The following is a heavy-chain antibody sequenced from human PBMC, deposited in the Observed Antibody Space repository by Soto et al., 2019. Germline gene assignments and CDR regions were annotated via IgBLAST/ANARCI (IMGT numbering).Heavy chain of an antibody. V-gene: IGHV5-10-1*01. CDR3: AGYYGMDV. J-gene: IGHJ6*02. CDR2: IDPSDSYT. Sequence: XESLKLTCQGSVYSFTSYWISWVRQMPGKGLEWMGRIDPSDSYTNYSPSFQGHVTISADKSISTAYLQWSSLKASDTAMYYCAGYYGMDVWGQGTTVTVSS. CDR1: VYSFTSYW.